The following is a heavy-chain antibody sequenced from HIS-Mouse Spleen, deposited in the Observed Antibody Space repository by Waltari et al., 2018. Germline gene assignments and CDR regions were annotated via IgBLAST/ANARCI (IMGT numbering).Heavy chain of an antibody. CDR3: AKEYSSSHNWFDP. D-gene: IGHD6-13*01. V-gene: IGHV3-30*18. CDR1: GFTFSSYG. CDR2: ISDDGRNN. J-gene: IGHJ5*02. Sequence: QVQLVESGGGVVQPGRSLRLSCAASGFTFSSYGMHWVRQAPGKGVGWVEFISDDGRNNYDEESGKGRFTISRDNSKNTLYLQMNGLRAEDTAVYYCAKEYSSSHNWFDPWGQGTLVTVSS.